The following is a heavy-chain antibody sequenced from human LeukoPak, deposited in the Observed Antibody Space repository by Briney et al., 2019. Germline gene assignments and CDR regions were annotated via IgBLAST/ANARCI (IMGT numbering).Heavy chain of an antibody. Sequence: PSETLSLTCTVSGGSISSSSYYWDWIRQPPGKGLEWIGTIYYSGSTYYNPSLKSRVTMSVDTSKNQFSLKLSSVTAADTAVYYCARVTEYYDSSGPYYYYYYMDVWGKGTTVTISS. CDR1: GGSISSSSYY. CDR3: ARVTEYYDSSGPYYYYYYMDV. CDR2: IYYSGST. V-gene: IGHV4-39*07. J-gene: IGHJ6*03. D-gene: IGHD3-22*01.